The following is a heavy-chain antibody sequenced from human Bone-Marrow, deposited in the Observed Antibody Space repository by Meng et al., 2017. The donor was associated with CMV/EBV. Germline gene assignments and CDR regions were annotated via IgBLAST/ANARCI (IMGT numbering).Heavy chain of an antibody. V-gene: IGHV3-30*02. D-gene: IGHD3-10*01. CDR2: IRYDGSNK. J-gene: IGHJ4*02. Sequence: GESLKISCAASGFTFSSYGMHWVRQAPGKGLEWVAFIRYDGSNKYYADSVKGRFTISRDNSKNTLYLQMNSLRAEDPAVYYCAPNTIWGQGTLVTVSS. CDR1: GFTFSSYG. CDR3: APNTI.